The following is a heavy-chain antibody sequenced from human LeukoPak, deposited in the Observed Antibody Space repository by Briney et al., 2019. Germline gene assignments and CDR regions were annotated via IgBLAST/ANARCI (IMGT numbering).Heavy chain of an antibody. Sequence: GGSLRLSCAASGFTFSSYGMHWVRQAPDKGLEWVAVIWYDGSNKYYADSVKGRFTISRDNSKNTLYLQMNSLRAEDTAVYYCARDRGITFGGVIVLPDYWGQGTLVTVSS. V-gene: IGHV3-33*01. CDR1: GFTFSSYG. D-gene: IGHD3-16*02. CDR2: IWYDGSNK. CDR3: ARDRGITFGGVIVLPDY. J-gene: IGHJ4*02.